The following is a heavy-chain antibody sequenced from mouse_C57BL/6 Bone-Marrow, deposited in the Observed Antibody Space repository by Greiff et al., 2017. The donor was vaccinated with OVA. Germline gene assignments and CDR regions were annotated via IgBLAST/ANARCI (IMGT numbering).Heavy chain of an antibody. J-gene: IGHJ2*01. CDR2: IYPSDSET. D-gene: IGHD1-1*01. CDR3: ATKSITTGY. Sequence: QVQLQQPGAELVRPGSSVKLSCKASGYTFTSYWMDWVKQRPGQGLEWIGNIYPSDSETHYNQQFKDKATLTVDKSSSTAYMQLSSLTSEDSAVYYCATKSITTGYWGQGTTLTVSS. CDR1: GYTFTSYW. V-gene: IGHV1-61*01.